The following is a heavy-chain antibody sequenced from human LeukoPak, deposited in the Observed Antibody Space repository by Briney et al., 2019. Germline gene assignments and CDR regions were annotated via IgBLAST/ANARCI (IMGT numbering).Heavy chain of an antibody. CDR1: GGSISSSSYC. J-gene: IGHJ4*02. CDR2: FYCSGST. V-gene: IGHV4-39*01. CDR3: ARLRSPVTILYYFDY. D-gene: IGHD4-17*01. Sequence: PSETLSLTCTVPGGSISSSSYCWGWIRQPPGKGLEWIESFYCSGSTYYNPSLKSRVTISVDTSKNQFSLRLSSVTAADTAVYYCARLRSPVTILYYFDYWGQGTLVTVSS.